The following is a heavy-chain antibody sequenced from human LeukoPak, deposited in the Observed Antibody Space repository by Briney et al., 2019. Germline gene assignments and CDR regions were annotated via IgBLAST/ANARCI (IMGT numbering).Heavy chain of an antibody. V-gene: IGHV4-59*08. CDR3: TRTSPDGQSAY. CDR1: GGSFSGYY. CDR2: IYYTGST. D-gene: IGHD5-24*01. J-gene: IGHJ4*02. Sequence: SETLSLTCAVYGGSFSGYYWSWIRQPPGKGLEWIGYIYYTGSTNYNPSLKSRVTISVDTSKNQFSLRLTSVTAADTAVYYCTRTSPDGQSAYWGQGTQVTVSS.